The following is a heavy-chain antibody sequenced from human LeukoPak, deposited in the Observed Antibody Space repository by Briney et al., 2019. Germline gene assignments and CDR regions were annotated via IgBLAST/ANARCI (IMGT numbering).Heavy chain of an antibody. CDR1: GGSLSGHY. J-gene: IGHJ3*01. V-gene: IGHV4-59*11. CDR2: VSYTGRT. Sequence: PSETLSLTCTASGGSLSGHYWSWIRQPPGKRLEWIGYVSYTGRTKYNPSLQSRVTISIDTSKSQSSLKLTSVTSADTAVYSCARLLDNDISGDPDTFDVWGQGTTVIVSS. CDR3: ARLLDNDISGDPDTFDV. D-gene: IGHD3-22*01.